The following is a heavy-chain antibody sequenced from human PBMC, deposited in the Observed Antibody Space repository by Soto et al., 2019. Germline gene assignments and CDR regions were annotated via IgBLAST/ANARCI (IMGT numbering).Heavy chain of an antibody. V-gene: IGHV3-21*04. D-gene: IGHD3-3*01. CDR2: ISSSSSYI. CDR1: GCTFSSCS. Sequence: PGGSLRLSCAASGCTFSSCSMNWVRQAPGKGLEWVSSISSSSSYIYYADSVKGRVTMTEDTSTDTAYMELSSLRSEDTAVYYCATGLGDFWSGHNWFDPWGQGTLVTVSS. CDR3: ATGLGDFWSGHNWFDP. J-gene: IGHJ5*02.